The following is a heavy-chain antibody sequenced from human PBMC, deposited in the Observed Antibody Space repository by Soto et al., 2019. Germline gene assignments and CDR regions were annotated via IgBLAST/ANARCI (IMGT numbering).Heavy chain of an antibody. J-gene: IGHJ6*02. CDR3: ARHHYYSNHYYYCMDV. CDR1: GDSISSSNW. CDR2: ILHDGST. D-gene: IGHD4-4*01. V-gene: IGHV4-4*02. Sequence: ASETLSLTCAVSGDSISSSNWWSWVRQPPGKGLEWIGEILHDGSTNNNPSLKSRVTISVDKSRNQFSLKLTFVTAADTAVYYCARHHYYSNHYYYCMDVWGQGTTVTVSS.